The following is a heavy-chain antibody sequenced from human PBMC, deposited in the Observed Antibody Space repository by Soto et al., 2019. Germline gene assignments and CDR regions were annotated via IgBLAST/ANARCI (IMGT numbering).Heavy chain of an antibody. Sequence: GESLKISCKSSGYSFTSYWIAWVRQMPGKGLEWMGIIYPGDSDTRYSPSFQGQVTISVDKSISTAYLQRSSLKASDTAIYYCAKRGKESTRSFWFDPWGQGTLVTVSS. J-gene: IGHJ5*02. CDR2: IYPGDSDT. V-gene: IGHV5-51*01. D-gene: IGHD2-2*01. CDR3: AKRGKESTRSFWFDP. CDR1: GYSFTSYW.